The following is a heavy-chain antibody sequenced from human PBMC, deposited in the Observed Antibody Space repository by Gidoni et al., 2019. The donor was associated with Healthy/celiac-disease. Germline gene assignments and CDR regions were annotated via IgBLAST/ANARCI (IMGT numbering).Heavy chain of an antibody. V-gene: IGHV3-11*06. J-gene: IGHJ6*02. D-gene: IGHD6-13*01. CDR2: ISSSSSYT. CDR1: AFTFSDSY. CDR3: ARDRIAAADVEGDYYYYYGMDV. Sequence: QVQLVESGGGLVKPGVSLSLPCAASAFTFSDSYTTCIRQAPGKGLEWVSYISSSSSYTNYADSVKGRFTISRDNAKNSLYLQMNSLRAEDTAVYYCARDRIAAADVEGDYYYYYGMDVWGQGTTVTVSS.